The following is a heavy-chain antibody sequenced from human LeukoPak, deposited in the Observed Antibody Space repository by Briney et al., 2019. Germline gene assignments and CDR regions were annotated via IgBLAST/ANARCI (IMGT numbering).Heavy chain of an antibody. V-gene: IGHV3-64*01. CDR2: ISSNGDNT. J-gene: IGHJ6*02. Sequence: GGSLRLSCAASGFTFCSYAMHWVRQAPGKGLEYVSAISSNGDNTYYTNSVKGRFTISRDNSKNTLYLQMGSLRAEDMAVYYCASEGAYSSSWPPRDYYYYGMDVWGQGTTVTVSS. CDR3: ASEGAYSSSWPPRDYYYYGMDV. CDR1: GFTFCSYA. D-gene: IGHD6-13*01.